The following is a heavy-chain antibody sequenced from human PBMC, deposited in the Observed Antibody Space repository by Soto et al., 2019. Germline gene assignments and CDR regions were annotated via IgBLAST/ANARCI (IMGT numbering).Heavy chain of an antibody. V-gene: IGHV1-46*01. J-gene: IGHJ4*02. CDR3: ARGRFSGWYLDY. Sequence: QVQLVQSGAEVKKPGASVKVSCKASGYTFTSYYMHWVRQAPGQGLEWMGIINPSGGSTSYALKFLGRVTMTGDTSTSTVNMEMSSRRYEDTAVEYYARGRFSGWYLDYWGQGPLVTVSS. CDR2: INPSGGST. D-gene: IGHD6-19*01. CDR1: GYTFTSYY.